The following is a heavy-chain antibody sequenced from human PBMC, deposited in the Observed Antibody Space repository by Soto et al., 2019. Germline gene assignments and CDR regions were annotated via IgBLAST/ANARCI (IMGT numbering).Heavy chain of an antibody. J-gene: IGHJ4*02. Sequence: SVKVSCKASGGTFSSYSISWARQAPGQGLEWMGGIIPIFGTANYAQKFQGRVTITADESTSTAYMELSSLRSEDTAVYYCARGPPQNGYSYGSWDFDYWGQGTLVTVPS. D-gene: IGHD5-18*01. CDR2: IIPIFGTA. CDR1: GGTFSSYS. V-gene: IGHV1-69*13. CDR3: ARGPPQNGYSYGSWDFDY.